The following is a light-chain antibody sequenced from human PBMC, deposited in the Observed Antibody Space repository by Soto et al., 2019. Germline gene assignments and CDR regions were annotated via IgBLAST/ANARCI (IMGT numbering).Light chain of an antibody. V-gene: IGLV2-14*01. Sequence: QSSLTQPASVYGSPGQSITISCPGTSSDVGGYNYVSWYQQHPGKAPKLMIYDVSNRPSGVSNRFSGSKSGNTASLTISGLQAEDEADYYCSSYTSSSPYVFGTGTKVTVL. J-gene: IGLJ1*01. CDR3: SSYTSSSPYV. CDR2: DVS. CDR1: SSDVGGYNY.